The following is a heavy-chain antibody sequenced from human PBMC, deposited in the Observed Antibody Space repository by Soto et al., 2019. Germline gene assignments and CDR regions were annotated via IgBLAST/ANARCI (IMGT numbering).Heavy chain of an antibody. CDR3: ARATGIAVAGTLYYYYGMDV. Sequence: SETLSLTCTVSGGSISSSSYYWGWIRQPPGKRLEWIGSIYYSGSTYYNPSPKSRVTISVDTSKNQFSLKLSSVTAADTAVYYCARATGIAVAGTLYYYYGMDVWGQGTTVTVSS. V-gene: IGHV4-39*01. D-gene: IGHD6-19*01. J-gene: IGHJ6*02. CDR2: IYYSGST. CDR1: GGSISSSSYY.